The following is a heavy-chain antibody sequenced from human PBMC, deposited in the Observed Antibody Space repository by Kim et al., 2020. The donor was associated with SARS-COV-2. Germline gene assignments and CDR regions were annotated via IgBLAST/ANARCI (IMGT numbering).Heavy chain of an antibody. CDR3: ARGMGRGVIDF. V-gene: IGHV4-30-2*01. Sequence: SETLSLTCAVSGGSISYGGYSWSWFRQPPGRGLEWIAYIYQTGDTDHNPTLKSRVSIVSDKSKNEFSLKLSSVTAADTAVYYCARGMGRGVIDFWGQGILVTVSP. CDR2: IYQTGDT. D-gene: IGHD3-10*01. J-gene: IGHJ4*02. CDR1: GGSISYGGYS.